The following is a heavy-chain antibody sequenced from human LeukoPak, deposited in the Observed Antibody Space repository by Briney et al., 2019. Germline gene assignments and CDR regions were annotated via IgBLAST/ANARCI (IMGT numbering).Heavy chain of an antibody. V-gene: IGHV1-69*13. CDR3: ARGGRRGAVDTAMVTP. J-gene: IGHJ5*02. CDR2: IIPIFGTA. CDR1: GGTFSSYA. Sequence: SVKVSCKASGGTFSSYAISWVRQAPGQGLEWMGGIIPIFGTANYAQKFQGRVTITADESASTAYMELSSLRSEDTAVYYCARGGRRGAVDTAMVTPWGQGTLVTVSS. D-gene: IGHD5-18*01.